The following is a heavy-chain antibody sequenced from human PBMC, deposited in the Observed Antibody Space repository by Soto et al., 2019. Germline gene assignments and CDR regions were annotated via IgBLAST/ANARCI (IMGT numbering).Heavy chain of an antibody. J-gene: IGHJ6*03. CDR1: GFTFSSYW. CDR3: ARGTAAGTYYYYYMDV. D-gene: IGHD6-13*01. V-gene: IGHV3-7*01. CDR2: IKQDGSEK. Sequence: GSLRLSCAASGFTFSSYWMSWVRQAPGKGLEWVANIKQDGSEKYYVDSVKGRFTISRDNAKNSLYLQMNSLRAEDTAVYYCARGTAAGTYYYYYMDVWGKGTTVTVAS.